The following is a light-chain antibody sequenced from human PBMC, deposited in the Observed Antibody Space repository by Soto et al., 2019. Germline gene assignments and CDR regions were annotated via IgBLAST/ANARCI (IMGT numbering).Light chain of an antibody. CDR3: QQYHDSPMNT. CDR1: QRVSNNY. J-gene: IGKJ2*01. CDR2: GAS. V-gene: IGKV3-20*01. Sequence: EIVLTQSPGTLSLSPGDRVTLSCRASQRVSNNYLAWYQQKPGQAPRLLIYGASNRAAGIPERFSGSASGTEFTLTISRLEPDDSAVYYCQQYHDSPMNTFGQGTKLQIK.